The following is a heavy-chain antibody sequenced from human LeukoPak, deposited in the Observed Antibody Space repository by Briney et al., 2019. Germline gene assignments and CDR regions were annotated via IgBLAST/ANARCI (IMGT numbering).Heavy chain of an antibody. J-gene: IGHJ2*01. CDR3: TTAGCRPVANL. Sequence: GGSLRLSCAASGLSFSTAWMSWVRQAPGKGLEWVGRIKSKTDGGTTDYAAPVKGRFTISRDDSKNTLYLQMNSLKTEDTAVYYCTTAGCRPVANLWGRGTLVTVSS. CDR1: GLSFSTAW. CDR2: IKSKTDGGTT. V-gene: IGHV3-15*01.